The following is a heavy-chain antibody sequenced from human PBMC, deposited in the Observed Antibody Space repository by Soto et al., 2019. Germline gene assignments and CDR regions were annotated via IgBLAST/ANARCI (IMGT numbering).Heavy chain of an antibody. D-gene: IGHD1-1*01. J-gene: IGHJ6*02. V-gene: IGHV3-30*04. CDR3: ARGERPTENHGMDV. Sequence: QVQLVESGGGVVQPGKSLRLSCAASGFTFSNYAIHWVRQAPGKGLEWVAVISYDGRNKYYADSVKGRFTISRDNSRNTLYLQMNSLRPADTAVFYCARGERPTENHGMDVWGQGTTVTVSS. CDR2: ISYDGRNK. CDR1: GFTFSNYA.